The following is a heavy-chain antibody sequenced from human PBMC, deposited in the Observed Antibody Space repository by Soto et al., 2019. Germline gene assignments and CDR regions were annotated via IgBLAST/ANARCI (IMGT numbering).Heavy chain of an antibody. V-gene: IGHV4-39*01. CDR2: IYYSGST. CDR3: ARLGGYYQAFAS. CDR1: GGSISSSSYY. J-gene: IGHJ4*02. Sequence: SETLSLTCTVSGGSISSSSYYWGWIRQPPGKGLEWIGSIYYSGSTYYNPSLKSRVTISVDTSKNQFSLKLSSVTAADTAVYYCARLGGYYQAFASWGQGNLVTVSS. D-gene: IGHD3-22*01.